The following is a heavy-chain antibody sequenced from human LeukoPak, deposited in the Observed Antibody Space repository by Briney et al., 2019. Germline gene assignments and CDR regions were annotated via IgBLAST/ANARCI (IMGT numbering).Heavy chain of an antibody. D-gene: IGHD3-10*01. CDR3: AQDLTSYYGLGSSTNAFDI. CDR1: GFTFSNYA. Sequence: GGSLRLSCASSGFTFSNYAMSWVRQAPGKGLEWVSGISCSGDYTYYADSLKGRFTISRDNSKNTLYLQMNSLRAEDTALYYCAQDLTSYYGLGSSTNAFDIWGQGTMVTVSS. CDR2: ISCSGDYT. V-gene: IGHV3-23*01. J-gene: IGHJ3*02.